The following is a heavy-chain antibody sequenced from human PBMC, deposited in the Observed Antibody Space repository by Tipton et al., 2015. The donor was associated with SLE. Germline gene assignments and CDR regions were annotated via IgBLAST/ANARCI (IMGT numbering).Heavy chain of an antibody. CDR3: ARHPPRSSSRSSFDC. J-gene: IGHJ4*02. CDR1: GYSFTSYW. Sequence: QLVQSRAEVKKPGESLKISCKGSGYSFTSYWIGWVRQMPGKGLEWMGIIYPGDSDTRYSPSFQGQVTISADKSISTAYLQWSSLKASDTAMYYCARHPPRSSSRSSFDCWGQGTLVTVSS. D-gene: IGHD6-13*01. CDR2: IYPGDSDT. V-gene: IGHV5-51*01.